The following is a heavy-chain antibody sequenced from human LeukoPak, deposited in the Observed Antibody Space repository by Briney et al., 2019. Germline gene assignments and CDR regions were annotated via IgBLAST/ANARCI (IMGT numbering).Heavy chain of an antibody. CDR2: ISAYNGNT. CDR3: ARAGPGIAVAGTWFDP. Sequence: ASVKVSCKASGYTFTSYGISWVRQAPGQGLEWMGWISAYNGNTNYAQKLQGRVTMTTDTSTSTAYMELRSLRSDDTAVYYCARAGPGIAVAGTWFDPWGQGTLVTVSS. V-gene: IGHV1-18*01. D-gene: IGHD6-19*01. CDR1: GYTFTSYG. J-gene: IGHJ5*02.